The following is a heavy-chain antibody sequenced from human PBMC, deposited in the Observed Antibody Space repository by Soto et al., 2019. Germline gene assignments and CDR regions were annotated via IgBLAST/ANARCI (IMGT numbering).Heavy chain of an antibody. J-gene: IGHJ5*02. CDR2: INPNSGGT. CDR3: ARSEGSGSYSRGGAVNWFDP. V-gene: IGHV1-2*04. D-gene: IGHD3-10*01. Sequence: QVQLVQSGAEVKKPGASVKVSCKASGYTFTGYYMHWVRQAPGQGLEWMGWINPNSGGTNYAQKFQGWVTMTRDTSISTAYMELSRLRSDDTAVYYRARSEGSGSYSRGGAVNWFDPWGQGTLVTVSS. CDR1: GYTFTGYY.